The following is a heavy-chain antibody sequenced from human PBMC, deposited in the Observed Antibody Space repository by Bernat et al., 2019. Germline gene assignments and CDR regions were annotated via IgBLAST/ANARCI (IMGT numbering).Heavy chain of an antibody. J-gene: IGHJ3*02. CDR2: FDWDDDK. CDR1: GFSLSTSGMC. Sequence: QVTLRESGPALVKPTQTLTLTCTFSGFSLSTSGMCVSWIRQPPGKALEWLALFDWDDDKYYSTSLKTRLTISKDTSKNQVVLTMTNMDPVDTATYYCARTPYYDSSGLNDAFDIWGQGTMVTVSS. V-gene: IGHV2-70*01. D-gene: IGHD3-22*01. CDR3: ARTPYYDSSGLNDAFDI.